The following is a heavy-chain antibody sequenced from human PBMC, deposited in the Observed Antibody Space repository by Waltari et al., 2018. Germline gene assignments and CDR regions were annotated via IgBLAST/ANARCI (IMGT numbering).Heavy chain of an antibody. CDR3: ATTYCDPTTCSRNFDH. CDR1: GFTFKTYS. CDR2: ISSTSNTR. D-gene: IGHD2-21*01. Sequence: EVHLVESGGGLVQPGGSLRLSCAASGFTFKTYSMNWVRQAPGKGLEWVSYISSTSNTRYYADSVRGRVTISRDNAKNSLHLQMNSLRAEDTAVYYCATTYCDPTTCSRNFDHWGQGTLVTVSS. J-gene: IGHJ4*02. V-gene: IGHV3-48*04.